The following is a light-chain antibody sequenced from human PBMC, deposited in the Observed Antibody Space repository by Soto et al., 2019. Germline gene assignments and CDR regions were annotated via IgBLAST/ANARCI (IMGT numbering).Light chain of an antibody. CDR3: QHRSSWPRS. V-gene: IGKV3-11*01. CDR1: QSVGTS. Sequence: DIVLTQSPATLSLSPGDRATLSCRASQSVGTSLAWYKQQPGQAPRLLIHDAAYRASGIPERFRGGGSGTAFSLSISSLEPDDFAVYYCQHRSSWPRSFGRGTKVEV. CDR2: DAA. J-gene: IGKJ1*01.